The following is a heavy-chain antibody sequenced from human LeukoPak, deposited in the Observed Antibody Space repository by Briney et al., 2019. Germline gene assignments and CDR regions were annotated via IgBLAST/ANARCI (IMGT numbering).Heavy chain of an antibody. D-gene: IGHD4-23*01. CDR3: AKDTPTYGGKGSIDY. J-gene: IGHJ4*02. V-gene: IGHV3-49*03. CDR2: IRSKAYGGTT. CDR1: GFTFGDYA. Sequence: GGSLRLSCTASGFTFGDYAVSWFRQAPGKGLEWVGFIRSKAYGGTTEYAASVKGRFTISRDDSKSIAYLQMNSLRAEDTAVYYCAKDTPTYGGKGSIDYWGQGTLVTVSS.